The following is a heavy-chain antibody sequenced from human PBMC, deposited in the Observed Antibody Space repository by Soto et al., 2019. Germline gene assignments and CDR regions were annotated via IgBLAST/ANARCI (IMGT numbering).Heavy chain of an antibody. J-gene: IGHJ3*02. CDR1: GFTFSSYA. CDR2: ISGSGGST. Sequence: GGSLRLSCAASGFTFSSYAMSWVRQAPGKGLEWVSAISGSGGSTYYADSVKGRFTISRDNSKNTLYLQMNSLRAEDTAVYYCAKVFVAARLYRIWAFDIWGQGTMVTVSS. CDR3: AKVFVAARLYRIWAFDI. D-gene: IGHD6-6*01. V-gene: IGHV3-23*01.